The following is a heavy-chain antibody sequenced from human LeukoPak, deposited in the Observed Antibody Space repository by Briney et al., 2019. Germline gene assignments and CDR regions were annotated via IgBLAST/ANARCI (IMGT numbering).Heavy chain of an antibody. CDR2: INHSGST. CDR1: GGSFSGYY. Sequence: SETLSLTCAVYGGSFSGYYWSWIRQPPGKGLEWIGEINHSGSTNYNPSLKSRVTISVDTSKNQFSLKLSSVTAADTAVYYCARGSRITMIVVVINPRFDYWGQGTLVTVSS. J-gene: IGHJ4*02. V-gene: IGHV4-34*01. CDR3: ARGSRITMIVVVINPRFDY. D-gene: IGHD3-22*01.